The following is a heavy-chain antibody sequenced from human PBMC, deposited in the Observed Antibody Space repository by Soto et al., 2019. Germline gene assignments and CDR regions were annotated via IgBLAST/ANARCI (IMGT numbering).Heavy chain of an antibody. CDR1: GFTFSSYA. J-gene: IGHJ4*02. CDR3: ARGPSSLTRFDY. D-gene: IGHD2-2*01. V-gene: IGHV3-30-3*01. CDR2: ISYDGSNK. Sequence: QVQLVESGGGVVQPGRSLRLSCAASGFTFSSYAMHWVRQAPGKGLEWVAVISYDGSNKYYADSVKGRFTISRDNSKNTLYLQMNSLRAEDTAVYYCARGPSSLTRFDYWGQGTLVTVSS.